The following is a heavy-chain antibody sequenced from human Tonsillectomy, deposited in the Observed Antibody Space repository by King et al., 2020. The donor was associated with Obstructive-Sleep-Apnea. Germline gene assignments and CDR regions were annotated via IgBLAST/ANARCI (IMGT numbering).Heavy chain of an antibody. J-gene: IGHJ6*02. CDR3: AKDDSSAFLSGHGMAV. CDR2: IRYDGSNT. CDR1: GFTFSTYG. V-gene: IGHV3-30*02. D-gene: IGHD6-6*01. Sequence: VQLVESGGGVVQPGRSLRLSCAASGFTFSTYGMHWVRQAPGRGLEWVTFIRYDGSNTYYTDSVKGRSTISSDNSKNTLYLQMNSLRAEDTAVYYCAKDDSSAFLSGHGMAVWGQGTTVTVSS.